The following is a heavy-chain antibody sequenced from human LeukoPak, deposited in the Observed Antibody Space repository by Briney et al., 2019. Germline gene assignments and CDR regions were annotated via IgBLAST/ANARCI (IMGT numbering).Heavy chain of an antibody. CDR3: ARSPSHYYYGSGSSNYYFDY. J-gene: IGHJ4*02. CDR2: ISSNGGST. Sequence: GGSLRLSCAASGFTVSSYAMHWVRQAPGKGLEYVSAISSNGGSTYYANSVKGRFTISRDNSKNTLYLQMGSLRAEDMAVYYCARSPSHYYYGSGSSNYYFDYWGQGTLVTVSS. V-gene: IGHV3-64*01. CDR1: GFTVSSYA. D-gene: IGHD3-10*01.